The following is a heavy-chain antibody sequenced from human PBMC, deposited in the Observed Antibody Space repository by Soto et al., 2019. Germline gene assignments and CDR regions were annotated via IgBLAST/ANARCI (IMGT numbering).Heavy chain of an antibody. D-gene: IGHD3-3*01. V-gene: IGHV4-4*07. CDR1: GGSISNYF. J-gene: IGHJ4*02. CDR3: ARGGQDFWSGPFDY. CDR2: IDNSGST. Sequence: SETLSLTCTVSGGSISNYFCNWIRQPAGKGLEWIGRIDNSGSTNYNPSLKSRITMSADTSRNQFSLKLNSVTAADTAVYYCARGGQDFWSGPFDYWGQGXLVTVYS.